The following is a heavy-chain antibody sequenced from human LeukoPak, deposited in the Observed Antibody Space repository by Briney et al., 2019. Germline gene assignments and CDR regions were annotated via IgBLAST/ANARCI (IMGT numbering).Heavy chain of an antibody. CDR1: GGSISSSSYY. J-gene: IGHJ5*02. D-gene: IGHD2-2*01. CDR3: ARRKPDHCSSTSWYQARNWFDP. CDR2: IYYSGST. Sequence: PSETLSLTCTVSGGSISSSSYYWCWIRQPPGKGLEWIGSIYYSGSTYYNPSLKSRVTISVDTSKNQFSLKLSSVTAADTGVYYCARRKPDHCSSTSWYQARNWFDPWGQGTLVTVSS. V-gene: IGHV4-39*01.